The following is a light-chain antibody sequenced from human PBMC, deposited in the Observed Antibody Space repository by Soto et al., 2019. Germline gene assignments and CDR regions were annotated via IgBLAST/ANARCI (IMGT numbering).Light chain of an antibody. CDR1: QSVSSYY. Sequence: EMVWTQSPGTRSLSQGGIGTRSCMASQSVSSYYLAWYQQKPGQAPRLLIYGASSRATGIPDRFSGSGSGTDFTLSISSLETEDFAMYYCQQYARSRTFGQGTKVDI. CDR3: QQYARSRT. CDR2: GAS. J-gene: IGKJ1*01. V-gene: IGKV3-20*01.